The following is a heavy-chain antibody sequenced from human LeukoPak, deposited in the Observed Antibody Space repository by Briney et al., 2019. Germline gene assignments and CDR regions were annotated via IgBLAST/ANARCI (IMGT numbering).Heavy chain of an antibody. Sequence: NTSETLSLTCAVYGGSFSGYHWGWIRQPPGKGLEWIGSIYHSGSTYYNPSLKSRVTISVDTSKNQFSLKLRSVTAADTAVYYCARVVQSTDSSRFYLPEYFQHWGQGTLVTVSS. V-gene: IGHV4-38-2*01. D-gene: IGHD3-22*01. CDR1: GGSFSGYH. CDR2: IYHSGST. CDR3: ARVVQSTDSSRFYLPEYFQH. J-gene: IGHJ1*01.